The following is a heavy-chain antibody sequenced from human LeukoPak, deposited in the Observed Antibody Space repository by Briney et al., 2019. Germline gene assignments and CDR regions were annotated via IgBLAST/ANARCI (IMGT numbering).Heavy chain of an antibody. CDR2: IASDGSST. V-gene: IGHV3-74*01. Sequence: GGSLRLSCAASGFTFSSYWMNWVRQAPGKGLVWVSRIASDGSSTTYADSVKGRFSISRDNAKNTLYQQMNSLRVEDAAVYYCARGRPHGNDYWGQGTLFTVSS. CDR1: GFTFSSYW. D-gene: IGHD4-23*01. J-gene: IGHJ4*02. CDR3: ARGRPHGNDY.